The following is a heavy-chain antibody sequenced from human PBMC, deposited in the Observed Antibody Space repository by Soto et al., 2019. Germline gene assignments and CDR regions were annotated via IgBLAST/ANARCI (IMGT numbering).Heavy chain of an antibody. Sequence: SETLSLTCSVPGGSISSGGYYWSWIRQHPGKGLEWIGYIYYSGSTYYNPSLKSRVTISVDTSKNQFSLKLSSVTAADTAVYYCARERPPTSYYYYYYMDVWGKGTTVTVSS. CDR1: GGSISSGGYY. J-gene: IGHJ6*03. CDR2: IYYSGST. D-gene: IGHD6-25*01. V-gene: IGHV4-31*03. CDR3: ARERPPTSYYYYYYMDV.